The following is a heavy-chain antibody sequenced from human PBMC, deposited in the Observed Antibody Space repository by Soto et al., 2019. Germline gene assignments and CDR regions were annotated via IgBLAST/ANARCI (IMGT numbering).Heavy chain of an antibody. V-gene: IGHV3-73*01. D-gene: IGHD6-19*01. CDR1: GFTFSASA. Sequence: GGSLRLSCAASGFTFSASAMHWVRQASGKGLEWVGRIRSKANSYATAYAASLEGRFTISRDDSKNMAYLQMNSLKTEDTAVYYCTRPGYTSGWQDYWGQGILVTVSS. CDR3: TRPGYTSGWQDY. J-gene: IGHJ4*02. CDR2: IRSKANSYAT.